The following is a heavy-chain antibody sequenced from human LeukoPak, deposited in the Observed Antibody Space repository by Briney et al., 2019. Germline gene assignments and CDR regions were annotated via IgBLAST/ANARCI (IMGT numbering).Heavy chain of an antibody. CDR2: ISYSGGTI. CDR1: RFTFSGYS. Sequence: GGSLRLSGAAPRFTFSGYSMNWVRQAPGKGLEWVSYISYSGGTIYYADSVKGRFTISRDNAKNSLYLQMSSLRDEDTAVYYCARDSGYYFDRFDCWGQGTLVTVSS. J-gene: IGHJ4*02. D-gene: IGHD2/OR15-2a*01. V-gene: IGHV3-48*02. CDR3: ARDSGYYFDRFDC.